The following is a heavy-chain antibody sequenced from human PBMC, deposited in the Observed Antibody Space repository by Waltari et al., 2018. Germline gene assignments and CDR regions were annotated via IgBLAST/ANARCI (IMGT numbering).Heavy chain of an antibody. CDR2: INAGNGNT. V-gene: IGHV1-3*01. Sequence: QVQLVQSGAEVKKPGASVKVSCKASGYTFTSYAMHWVRQAPGQRLEWMGWINAGNGNTKYSQKFQSRVTITRDTSASTAYMELSSLRSEDTAVYYCARRGIAAAVIDYWGQGTLVTVSS. J-gene: IGHJ4*02. D-gene: IGHD6-13*01. CDR3: ARRGIAAAVIDY. CDR1: GYTFTSYA.